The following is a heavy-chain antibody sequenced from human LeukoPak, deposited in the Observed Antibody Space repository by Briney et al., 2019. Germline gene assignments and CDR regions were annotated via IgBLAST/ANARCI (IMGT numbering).Heavy chain of an antibody. CDR2: ISSSGGST. V-gene: IGHV3-23*01. CDR3: AKDQPPDFKYYFDY. Sequence: GGSLRLSCAASGFTFSSYAMSWVRQAPGKRLEWVSAISSSGGSTYYADSVKGRFTISRDNSKNTLYLQMNSLRAEDTAVYYCAKDQPPDFKYYFDYWGQGTLVTVSS. CDR1: GFTFSSYA. D-gene: IGHD3-3*01. J-gene: IGHJ4*02.